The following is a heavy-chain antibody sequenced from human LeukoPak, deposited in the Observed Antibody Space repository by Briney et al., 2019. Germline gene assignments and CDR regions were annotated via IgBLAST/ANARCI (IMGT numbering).Heavy chain of an antibody. CDR3: ARGRLAARPVGYWFDP. CDR1: VYTFTSYD. V-gene: IGHV1-8*01. J-gene: IGHJ5*02. D-gene: IGHD6-6*01. CDR2: MNPNSGNT. Sequence: ASVKVSCKASVYTFTSYDINWVRQATGQGLEWMGWMNPNSGNTGYAQKFQGRVTMTRNTSISTAYMELSSLRSEDTAVYYCARGRLAARPVGYWFDPWGQGTLVTVSS.